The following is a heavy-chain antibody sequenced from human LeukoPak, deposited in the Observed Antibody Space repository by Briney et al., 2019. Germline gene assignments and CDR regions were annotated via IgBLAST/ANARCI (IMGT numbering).Heavy chain of an antibody. CDR1: GFAFSSYA. Sequence: PGGSLRLSCAASGFAFSSYAIHWVRQAPGKALEWVSFISYDGRIKYYADSVKGRLTISRDNSKNTLYLQMNSLRAEDTAVYYCARDTLYCSSTSCQTYYYYGMDVWGQGTTVTVSS. D-gene: IGHD2-2*01. J-gene: IGHJ6*02. V-gene: IGHV3-30-3*01. CDR3: ARDTLYCSSTSCQTYYYYGMDV. CDR2: ISYDGRIK.